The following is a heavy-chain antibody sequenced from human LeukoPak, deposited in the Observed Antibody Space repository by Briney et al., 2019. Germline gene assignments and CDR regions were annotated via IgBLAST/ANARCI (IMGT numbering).Heavy chain of an antibody. V-gene: IGHV4-39*07. J-gene: IGHJ4*02. CDR1: GGSISSSSYY. CDR3: ARDRDGQGYFDY. D-gene: IGHD5-24*01. Sequence: SETLSLTCTVSGGSISSSSYYWGWIRQPPGKGLEWIGSIYYSGSTYYNPSLKSRVTISVDTSKNQFSLKLSSVTAADTAVYYCARDRDGQGYFDYWGQGTLVTVSS. CDR2: IYYSGST.